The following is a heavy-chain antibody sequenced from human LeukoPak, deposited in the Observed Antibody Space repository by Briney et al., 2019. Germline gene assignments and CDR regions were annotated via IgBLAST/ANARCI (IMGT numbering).Heavy chain of an antibody. CDR2: IRYDGSNE. CDR1: GFTFSNSG. CDR3: ARSVAGITWFDP. Sequence: GGSLRLSCTASGFTFSNSGMHWVRQAPGKGLEWVAFIRYDGSNEFYVDSVKGRLTISRDNSMNTLNLQMSSLRPEDTAVYYCARSVAGITWFDPWGQGTLVTVSS. D-gene: IGHD6-19*01. V-gene: IGHV3-30*02. J-gene: IGHJ5*02.